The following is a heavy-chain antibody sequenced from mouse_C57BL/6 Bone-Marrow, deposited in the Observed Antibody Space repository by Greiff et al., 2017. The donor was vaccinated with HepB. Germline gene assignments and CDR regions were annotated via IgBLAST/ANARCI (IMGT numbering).Heavy chain of an antibody. V-gene: IGHV5-9-1*02. D-gene: IGHD2-4*01. CDR2: ISSGGDYI. CDR1: GFTFSSYA. CDR3: TRDPLYDYDGYFDV. J-gene: IGHJ1*03. Sequence: DVKLVESGAGLVKPGGSLKLSCAASGFTFSSYAMSWVRQTPEKRLEWVAYISSGGDYIYYADTVKGRFTISRDNARNTLYLQMSSLKSEDTAMYYCTRDPLYDYDGYFDVWGTGTTVTVSS.